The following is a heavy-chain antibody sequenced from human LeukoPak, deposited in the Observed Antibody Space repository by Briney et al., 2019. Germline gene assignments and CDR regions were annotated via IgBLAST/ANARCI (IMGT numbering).Heavy chain of an antibody. CDR3: ATLPYSSSWYEHFDY. CDR1: GFTFSSYW. D-gene: IGHD6-13*01. J-gene: IGHJ4*02. CDR2: IKQDGSEK. V-gene: IGHV3-7*01. Sequence: GGSLRLSCAASGFTFSSYWMSWVRQAPGKGLEWVANIKQDGSEKYYVDSVKGRFTISRDNAKNSLYLQMNSLRAEDTAVYYCATLPYSSSWYEHFDYWGQGTLVTVSS.